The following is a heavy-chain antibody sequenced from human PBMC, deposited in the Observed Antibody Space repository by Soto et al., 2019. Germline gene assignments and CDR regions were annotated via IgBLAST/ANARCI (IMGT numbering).Heavy chain of an antibody. CDR2: IIPILGIA. D-gene: IGHD3-10*01. J-gene: IGHJ4*02. Sequence: QVQLVQSGAEVKKPGSSVKVSCKASGGTFSSYSISWVRQAPGQGLEWMGRIIPILGIANYAQKFQGRVTITADKSTSTAYMELSSLRSEDTAVFYCASSSRVLLDYWGQGTLVTVSS. CDR3: ASSSRVLLDY. CDR1: GGTFSSYS. V-gene: IGHV1-69*02.